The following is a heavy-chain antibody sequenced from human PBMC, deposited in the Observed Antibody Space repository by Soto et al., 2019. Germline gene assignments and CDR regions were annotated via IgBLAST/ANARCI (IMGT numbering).Heavy chain of an antibody. CDR1: GATFSGSA. D-gene: IGHD1-1*01. CDR2: ITPTLGTT. CDR3: ARGFTTGATIEVLDY. J-gene: IGHJ4*02. V-gene: IGHV1-69*01. Sequence: QVQLVQSGAEVKRPGSSVKVSCKASGATFSGSAFSWVRQAPGQGLEWMGGITPTLGTTNYAQHLQGRATITADESTATSVRELTSLTSTDTAVYYFARGFTTGATIEVLDYWGQGPLVTVSS.